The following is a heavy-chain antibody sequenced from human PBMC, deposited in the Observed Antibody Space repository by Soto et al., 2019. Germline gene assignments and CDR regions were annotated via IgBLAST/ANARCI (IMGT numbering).Heavy chain of an antibody. J-gene: IGHJ6*02. Sequence: QVQLQQWGAGLLKPSETLSLTCAVYGGSFSGYYWSWLRQPPGKGPEWIGEINHSGNTKYTPSLERRVTISVDTSKTQFCLQLNSVSAADTAVYYCAWTGGMDVRSQGGTVSVSS. CDR3: AWTGGMDV. CDR1: GGSFSGYY. CDR2: INHSGNT. V-gene: IGHV4-34*01.